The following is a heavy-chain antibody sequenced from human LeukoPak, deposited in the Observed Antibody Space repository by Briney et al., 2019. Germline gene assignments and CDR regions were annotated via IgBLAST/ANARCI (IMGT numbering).Heavy chain of an antibody. CDR2: TRNKANSYTT. J-gene: IGHJ4*02. Sequence: GGSLRLSCAASGFTFSDHYMDWVRQAPGKGLEWVGRTRNKANSYTTEYAASVKGRFTISRDDSKNSLYLQMNSLKTEDTAVYYCARVLYYVSGIFDYWGQGPLVTVPS. D-gene: IGHD3-10*01. CDR3: ARVLYYVSGIFDY. V-gene: IGHV3-72*01. CDR1: GFTFSDHY.